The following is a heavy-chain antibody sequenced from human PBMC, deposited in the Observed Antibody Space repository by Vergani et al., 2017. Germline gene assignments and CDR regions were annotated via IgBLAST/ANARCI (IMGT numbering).Heavy chain of an antibody. D-gene: IGHD2-2*01. Sequence: QVQLQESGPGLVKPSETLSLTCTVSGYSISSGYYWGWIRQPPGKGLEWIGSIYHSGSTYYNPSLKSRVTISGDTSKNQFSLRLSSVTAADTAVYYCASQGDIVVVPAAMSPSGYWGQGTLGTVSS. CDR3: ASQGDIVVVPAAMSPSGY. J-gene: IGHJ4*02. V-gene: IGHV4-38-2*02. CDR2: IYHSGST. CDR1: GYSISSGYY.